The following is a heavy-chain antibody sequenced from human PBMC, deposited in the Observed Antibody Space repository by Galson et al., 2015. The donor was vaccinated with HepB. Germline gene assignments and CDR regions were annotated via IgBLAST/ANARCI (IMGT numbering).Heavy chain of an antibody. Sequence: SLRLSCAASGFTVSTNYMSWVRQAPGKGLEWVSVLYNDGNTYYAASVKGRFTISSDNSRNTLYLQVNSLRVEDTAVYYCAKAPSNAPWYFDYWGQGTLVTVSS. CDR2: LYNDGNT. V-gene: IGHV3-66*02. CDR1: GFTVSTNY. CDR3: AKAPSNAPWYFDY. J-gene: IGHJ4*02. D-gene: IGHD6-6*01.